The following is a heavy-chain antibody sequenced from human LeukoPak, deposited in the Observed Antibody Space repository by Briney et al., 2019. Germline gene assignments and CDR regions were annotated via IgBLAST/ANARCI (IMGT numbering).Heavy chain of an antibody. CDR3: ARDVSGT. CDR2: IYPGDGST. Sequence: ASVKVSCKVSGYSFTSNYIHWVRQAPGQGLEWMGMIYPGDGSTSYAQRFQDRVTVTRDTSTSTVHMELSGLRSEDTAVYYCARDVSGTWGQGTLVTVSS. CDR1: GYSFTSNY. V-gene: IGHV1-46*01. J-gene: IGHJ4*02. D-gene: IGHD3-10*01.